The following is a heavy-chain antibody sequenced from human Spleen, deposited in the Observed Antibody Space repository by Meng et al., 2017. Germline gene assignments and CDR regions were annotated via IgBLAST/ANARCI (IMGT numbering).Heavy chain of an antibody. Sequence: GESLKISCAASGFPFSNWEMNWVRQAPGKGLEWISYISSGGATIYYADSVKGRFTISRDNAKNSLYLQMNSLRAEDTAVYYCARDRRSSYDILTGYPPDAFDIWGQGTMVTVSS. D-gene: IGHD3-9*01. J-gene: IGHJ3*02. CDR1: GFPFSNWE. V-gene: IGHV3-48*03. CDR3: ARDRRSSYDILTGYPPDAFDI. CDR2: ISSGGATI.